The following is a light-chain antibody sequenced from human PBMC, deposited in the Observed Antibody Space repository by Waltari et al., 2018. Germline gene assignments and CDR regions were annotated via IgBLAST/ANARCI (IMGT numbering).Light chain of an antibody. V-gene: IGLV3-21*04. Sequence: SYVLTQPPSVSVAPGKTASITCGGNNIESKSVHWYQQKPGQAPILVTSYDSDRPSGIPERFAGSNSGNTATLTISRVEAGDEADYYCQVWDANTDPGVFGTGTEVTVL. CDR2: YDS. J-gene: IGLJ1*01. CDR3: QVWDANTDPGV. CDR1: NIESKS.